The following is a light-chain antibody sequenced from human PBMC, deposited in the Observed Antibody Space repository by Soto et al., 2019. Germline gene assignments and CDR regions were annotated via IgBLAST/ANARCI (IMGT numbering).Light chain of an antibody. CDR2: LNSDGSH. Sequence: QPVLTQSPSASASLGASVNLTCTLDSGHSSYPIAWHQQQPEKGPRYLMKLNSDGSHMKGDDIPDRFSGSSSGAERYLTISSLQSEDEGDYYCQTWGTGIVFGGGTKLTVL. CDR1: SGHSSYP. J-gene: IGLJ2*01. V-gene: IGLV4-69*01. CDR3: QTWGTGIV.